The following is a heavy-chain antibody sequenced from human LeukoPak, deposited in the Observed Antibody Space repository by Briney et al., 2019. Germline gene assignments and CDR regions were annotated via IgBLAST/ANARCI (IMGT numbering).Heavy chain of an antibody. V-gene: IGHV1-24*01. D-gene: IGHD2-2*01. CDR1: GYTLTELS. CDR2: FDPEDGET. CDR3: ATACSSTSCYAFDY. Sequence: ASVKVSCKVSGYTLTELSMHWVRQAPGKGLEWMGGFDPEDGETIYAQKFRGRVTMTEGTSTDTAYMELSSLRSEDTAVYYCATACSSTSCYAFDYWGQGTLVTVSS. J-gene: IGHJ4*02.